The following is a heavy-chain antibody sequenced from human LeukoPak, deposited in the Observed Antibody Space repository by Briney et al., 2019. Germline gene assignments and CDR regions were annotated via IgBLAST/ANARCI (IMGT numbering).Heavy chain of an antibody. V-gene: IGHV4-4*02. CDR1: GGSISNTNW. J-gene: IGHJ4*02. CDR2: INHSGST. Sequence: SGTLSLTCGVSGGSISNTNWWSWVRQPPGQGLEWIGEINHSGSTNYNPSLKSRVTISVDTSKNQFSLKLSSVTAADTAVYYCARGDGYNYSDFDYWGQGTLVTVSS. CDR3: ARGDGYNYSDFDY. D-gene: IGHD5-24*01.